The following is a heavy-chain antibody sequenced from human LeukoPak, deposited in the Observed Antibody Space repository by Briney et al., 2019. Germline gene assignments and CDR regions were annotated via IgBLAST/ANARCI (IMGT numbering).Heavy chain of an antibody. J-gene: IGHJ5*02. D-gene: IGHD2-15*01. Sequence: ASVKVSCKASGYTFTSYDINWVRQATGQGLEWMGWMNPNSGNTGYAQKFQGRVTMTRNTSISTAYMELSSLRPEDTAVYYCARRYCSGGSCYGRQRGYWFDPWGQGTLVTVSS. CDR2: MNPNSGNT. CDR1: GYTFTSYD. CDR3: ARRYCSGGSCYGRQRGYWFDP. V-gene: IGHV1-8*01.